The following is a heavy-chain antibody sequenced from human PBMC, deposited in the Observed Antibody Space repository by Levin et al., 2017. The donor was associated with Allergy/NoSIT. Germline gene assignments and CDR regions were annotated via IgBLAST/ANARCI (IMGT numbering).Heavy chain of an antibody. CDR3: AHTFKYYDNRYYFDY. Sequence: SGPTLVKPTQTLTLTCTFSGFSLSTSGVGVGWIRQPPGTALEWLALIYWDDDKRYSPSLKSRLTITKDTSKNQVVLTMTNMDPVDTATYYCAHTFKYYDNRYYFDYWGQGTLVTVSS. D-gene: IGHD3-9*01. V-gene: IGHV2-5*02. CDR1: GFSLSTSGVG. J-gene: IGHJ4*02. CDR2: IYWDDDK.